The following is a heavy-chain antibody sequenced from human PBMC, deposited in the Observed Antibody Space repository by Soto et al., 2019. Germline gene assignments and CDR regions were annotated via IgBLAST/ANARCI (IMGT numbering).Heavy chain of an antibody. CDR2: ISSSGSTI. J-gene: IGHJ6*03. V-gene: IGHV3-11*01. Sequence: QVQLVESGGGLVKPGGSLRLSCAASGFTFSDYYMSWIRQAPGKGLEWVSYISSSGSTIYYADSVKGRFTISRDNAKNSLYLQMNSLRAEDTAVYYCASQVYSGYAAFTEGYMDVWGKGTTVTVSS. CDR1: GFTFSDYY. CDR3: ASQVYSGYAAFTEGYMDV. D-gene: IGHD5-12*01.